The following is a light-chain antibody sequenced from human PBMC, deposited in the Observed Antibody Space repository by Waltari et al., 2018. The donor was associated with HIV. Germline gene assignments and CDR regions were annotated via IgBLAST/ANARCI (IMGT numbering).Light chain of an antibody. J-gene: IGLJ6*01. Sequence: QSGLSQPPSTSRPPGQRVVISCSGRSSNAGKNYVSWFQQVSGAAPRLIIYRNDRRPSGVPDRFTAAKSGTSASLVISGLRSDDEAEYFCASWDDALSSWLFGGGTRLTVL. CDR1: SSNAGKNY. V-gene: IGLV1-47*01. CDR2: RND. CDR3: ASWDDALSSWL.